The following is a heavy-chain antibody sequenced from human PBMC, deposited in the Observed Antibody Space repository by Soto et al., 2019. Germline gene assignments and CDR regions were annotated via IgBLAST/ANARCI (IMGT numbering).Heavy chain of an antibody. Sequence: SVKVSCKASGGTFSSYAISWVRQAPGQGLEWMGGIIPIFGTANYAQKFQGRVTITADESTSTAYMELSSLRSEDTAVYYCARDRVGGSRYFDWFRIYGMDVWGQGTKVTVSS. V-gene: IGHV1-69*13. D-gene: IGHD3-9*01. CDR3: ARDRVGGSRYFDWFRIYGMDV. CDR2: IIPIFGTA. J-gene: IGHJ6*02. CDR1: GGTFSSYA.